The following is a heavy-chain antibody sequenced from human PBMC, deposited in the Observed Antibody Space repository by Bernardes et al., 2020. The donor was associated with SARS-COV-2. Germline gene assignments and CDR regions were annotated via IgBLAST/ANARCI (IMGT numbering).Heavy chain of an antibody. Sequence: GGSLRLSCAASGFSFSNYGVHWVRQAPGKGLEWVAVIWSDGTNKYYADSVKGRFIISRDNAKNTLFLQMNSLRAEDTAVYYCARSIVGTREEYFDYWGQGTLVTVSS. CDR2: IWSDGTNK. CDR1: GFSFSNYG. J-gene: IGHJ4*02. V-gene: IGHV3-33*01. D-gene: IGHD1-26*01. CDR3: ARSIVGTREEYFDY.